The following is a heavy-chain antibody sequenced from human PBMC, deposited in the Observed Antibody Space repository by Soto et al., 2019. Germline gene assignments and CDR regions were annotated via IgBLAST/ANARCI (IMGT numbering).Heavy chain of an antibody. CDR3: ARHNSKNYGTPAASSGSPP. Sequence: GASVKVSCKASGFSFSDYFMHWVRQAPGQGLEWMGIINPSGDSRNYAQKFQGRVTITRDTSTSTVYMDLSSLRYEDTAVYYCARHNSKNYGTPAASSGSPPSGQRTPVPVSS. CDR2: INPSGDSR. J-gene: IGHJ5*02. CDR1: GFSFSDYF. V-gene: IGHV1-46*01. D-gene: IGHD3-10*01.